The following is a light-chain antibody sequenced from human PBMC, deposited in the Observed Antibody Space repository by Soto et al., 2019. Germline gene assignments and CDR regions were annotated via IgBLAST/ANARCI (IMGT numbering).Light chain of an antibody. V-gene: IGKV3-11*01. CDR1: QSVSSY. Sequence: EIVLTQSPAPLSLSPGERATLSCRASQSVSSYLAWYQQKPGQAPRLLIYDASNRPTGIPARFSGSGSATDFSLTNSSLEPEEFAVHYCQQRSYWPSLTFGGGTKVEIK. J-gene: IGKJ4*01. CDR3: QQRSYWPSLT. CDR2: DAS.